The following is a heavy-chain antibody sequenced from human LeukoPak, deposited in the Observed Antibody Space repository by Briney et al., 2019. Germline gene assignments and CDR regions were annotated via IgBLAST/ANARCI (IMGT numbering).Heavy chain of an antibody. D-gene: IGHD6-13*01. CDR3: AKARVSGSASSDY. J-gene: IGHJ4*02. CDR2: INPNSGDT. V-gene: IGHV1-2*06. CDR1: GYTFTGYY. Sequence: ASVKVSCKASGYTFTGYYMHLVRQAPGQGPEWMGHINPNSGDTDYAQNFQGRVTMTRDTSITTAYMELSRLRYDDTAVYYCAKARVSGSASSDYWGQGTLVTVSS.